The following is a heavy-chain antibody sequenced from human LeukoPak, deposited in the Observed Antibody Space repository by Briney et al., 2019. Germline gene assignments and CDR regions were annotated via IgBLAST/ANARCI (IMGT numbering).Heavy chain of an antibody. J-gene: IGHJ5*02. CDR2: INPNSGGT. Sequence: ASVKVSCKASGYTFTGYYMHWVRQAPRQGLEWMGWINPNSGGTNYAQKFQGRVTMTRDTSISTAYMELSRLRSDDTAVYYCARAAYNWNDGWFDPWGQGTLVTVSS. V-gene: IGHV1-2*02. CDR3: ARAAYNWNDGWFDP. CDR1: GYTFTGYY. D-gene: IGHD1-20*01.